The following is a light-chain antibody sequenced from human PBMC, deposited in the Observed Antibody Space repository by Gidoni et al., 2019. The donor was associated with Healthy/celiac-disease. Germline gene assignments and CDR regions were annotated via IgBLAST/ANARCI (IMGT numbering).Light chain of an antibody. J-gene: IGLJ2*01. CDR1: SSDVGGYNY. CDR3: SSYTSSSTPV. Sequence: SALTHPASVSGSPGQSITISCTGTSSDVGGYNYVSWYQQHPGKAPKLMIYDVSNRPSGVSNRFSGSKSGNTASLTISGLQAEDEADYYCSSYTSSSTPVFGGGTKLTVL. V-gene: IGLV2-14*01. CDR2: DVS.